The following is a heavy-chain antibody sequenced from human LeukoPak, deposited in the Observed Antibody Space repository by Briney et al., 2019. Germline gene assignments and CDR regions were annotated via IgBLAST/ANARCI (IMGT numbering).Heavy chain of an antibody. J-gene: IGHJ6*03. CDR2: IYSGGTT. D-gene: IGHD1-1*01. CDR1: GFTVSSNF. Sequence: PGGSLRLSCAASGFTVSSNFMSWVRQAPGKGLEWVSVIYSGGTTYCADSVRGRFTISRDNSKNTLYLQMNSLRAEDTAVYYCARDGYGYNYMDVWGKGTTVTVSS. CDR3: ARDGYGYNYMDV. V-gene: IGHV3-53*01.